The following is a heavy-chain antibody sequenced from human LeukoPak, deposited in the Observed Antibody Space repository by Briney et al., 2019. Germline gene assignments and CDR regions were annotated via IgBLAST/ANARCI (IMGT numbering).Heavy chain of an antibody. D-gene: IGHD1-26*01. CDR1: GYTFSSNW. J-gene: IGHJ3*02. CDR3: ARQRVGIYSRNHAFDI. CDR2: IYPGDSDT. V-gene: IGHV5-51*01. Sequence: GESLKISCKGSGYTFSSNWIGWVRQMPGKGLEWIGIIYPGDSDTRYSPSFQGQVTISADKSSSTAYLQWSSLKASDTAMYYCARQRVGIYSRNHAFDIWGQGTMVTVSS.